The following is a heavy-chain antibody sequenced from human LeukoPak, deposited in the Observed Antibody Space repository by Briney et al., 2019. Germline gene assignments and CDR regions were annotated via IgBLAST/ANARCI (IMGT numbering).Heavy chain of an antibody. CDR1: GGSMSPYY. CDR3: ARLAPTYYYDSSGYIDY. D-gene: IGHD3-22*01. V-gene: IGHV4-39*01. Sequence: SETLSLTCTVSGGSMSPYYWSWIRQPPGKGLEWIGSIYYSGSTYYNPSLKSRVTISVDTSKNQFSLKLSSVTAADTAVYYCARLAPTYYYDSSGYIDYWGQGTLVTVSS. CDR2: IYYSGST. J-gene: IGHJ4*02.